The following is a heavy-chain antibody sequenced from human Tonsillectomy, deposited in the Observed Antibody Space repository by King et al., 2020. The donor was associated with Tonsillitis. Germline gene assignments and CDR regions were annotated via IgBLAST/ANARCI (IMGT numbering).Heavy chain of an antibody. D-gene: IGHD3-22*01. CDR2: IGDLEPNK. V-gene: IGHV3-30*02. CDR3: AKRHLDSSGYYSGFDS. J-gene: IGHJ4*02. CDR1: GFTFNDYD. Sequence: VQLVESGGGVVQPGGSLRLSCAPSGFTFNDYDMSWIRQAPARGLGGVPYIGDLEPNKYYADSVTGRFTISRDNSRNNLYLQMNGLRTGDTAVYYCAKRHLDSSGYYSGFDSWGQGTLVTVSA.